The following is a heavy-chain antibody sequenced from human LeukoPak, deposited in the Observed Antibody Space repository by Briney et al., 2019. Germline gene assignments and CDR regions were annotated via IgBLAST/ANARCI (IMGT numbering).Heavy chain of an antibody. V-gene: IGHV4-4*02. CDR1: GGSISSSNW. CDR3: AKYYTDPGWYYGMDV. D-gene: IGHD3-3*01. CDR2: IYHSGST. J-gene: IGHJ6*02. Sequence: SETLSLTCAVPGGSISSSNWWSWVRQPPGRGLEWIGEIYHSGSTNYNPSLKSRVTISVDKSKNQFSLKLSSVTAADTAVYYCAKYYTDPGWYYGMDVWGQGTTVTVSS.